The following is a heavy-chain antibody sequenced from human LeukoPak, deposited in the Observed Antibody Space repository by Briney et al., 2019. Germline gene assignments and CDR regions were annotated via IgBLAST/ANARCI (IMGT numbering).Heavy chain of an antibody. CDR3: TRLPVTTGVDY. CDR1: GFTFSGSA. V-gene: IGHV3-73*01. J-gene: IGHJ4*02. CDR2: IRSKANSYAT. D-gene: IGHD4-11*01. Sequence: GGSLRPSRAASGFTFSGSAMHWVRQASGKGLEWVGRIRSKANSYATAYAASVKGRFTISRDDSKNTAYLQMNSLKTEDTAVYYCTRLPVTTGVDYWGQGTLVTVSS.